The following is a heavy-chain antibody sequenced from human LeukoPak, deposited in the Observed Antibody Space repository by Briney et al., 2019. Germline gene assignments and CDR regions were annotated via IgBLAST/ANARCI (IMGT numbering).Heavy chain of an antibody. V-gene: IGHV3-30*04. D-gene: IGHD3-10*01. CDR1: GFTFSSYA. J-gene: IGHJ6*03. CDR2: ISYDGSNK. Sequence: GGSLRLSCAASGFTFSSYAMHWVRQAQGKGLEWVAVISYDGSNKYYADSVKGRFIISRDNSKNTLYLQMNSQRAEATAVYYCARDGGWIWFGESSNRDYMDVWGKGTTVTVSS. CDR3: ARDGGWIWFGESSNRDYMDV.